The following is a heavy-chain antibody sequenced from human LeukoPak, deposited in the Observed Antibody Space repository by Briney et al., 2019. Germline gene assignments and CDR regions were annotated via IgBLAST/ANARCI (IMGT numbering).Heavy chain of an antibody. CDR1: GGSFSGYY. D-gene: IGHD3-22*01. J-gene: IGHJ4*02. CDR3: ARSGRGYYYDSSGYYLDY. V-gene: IGHV4-34*01. Sequence: SETLSLTCAVYGGSFSGYYWSWIRQPPGKGLEWIGEINHSGSTNYNPSLKSRVTISVDTSKNQFSLKLSSVTAADTAVYYCARSGRGYYYDSSGYYLDYWGQGTLVTVSS. CDR2: INHSGST.